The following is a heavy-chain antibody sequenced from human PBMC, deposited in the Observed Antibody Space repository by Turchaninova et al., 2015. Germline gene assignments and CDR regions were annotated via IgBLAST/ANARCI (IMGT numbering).Heavy chain of an antibody. CDR1: GIRYTGVG. J-gene: IGHJ4*02. Sequence: GAGIRYTGVGISGGGRMAGEELGWKWSIDPSDSYTNYSPSFQDHVTISADWSISTANLQWGSLKASDTAMFYCARHQYRALQYWGQGTLVTVPS. CDR2: IDPSDSYT. CDR3: ARHQYRALQY. D-gene: IGHD6-6*01. V-gene: IGHV5-10-1*01.